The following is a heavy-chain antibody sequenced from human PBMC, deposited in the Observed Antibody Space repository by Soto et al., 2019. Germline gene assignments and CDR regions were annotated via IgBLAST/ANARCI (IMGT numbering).Heavy chain of an antibody. J-gene: IGHJ4*02. D-gene: IGHD1-1*01. CDR2: IKQDGSEK. CDR3: AKDPVSLDGGSLGPY. V-gene: IGHV3-7*05. Sequence: GGSLRLSCAASGFTFSSYWMSWVRQAPGKGLEWVANIKQDGSEKYYVDSVKGRFTISRDNAKNSLYLQMNSLRAEDTAVYYCAKDPVSLDGGSLGPYWGQGTLVTVSS. CDR1: GFTFSSYW.